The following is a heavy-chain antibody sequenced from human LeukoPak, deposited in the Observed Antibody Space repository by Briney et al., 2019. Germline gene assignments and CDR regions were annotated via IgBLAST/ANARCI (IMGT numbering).Heavy chain of an antibody. D-gene: IGHD1-26*01. CDR2: ISYSGST. CDR3: ARGRPYSGGYHLDY. V-gene: IGHV4-31*03. CDR1: GGSVSSGGYY. J-gene: IGHJ4*02. Sequence: SETLSLTCTVSGGSVSSGGYYWTWIRQHPGKGLEWIGYISYSGSTHYNPSLKSRVTMSVDTSKNQFFLKLNSVTAADTAVYYCARGRPYSGGYHLDYWGQGTLVTVSA.